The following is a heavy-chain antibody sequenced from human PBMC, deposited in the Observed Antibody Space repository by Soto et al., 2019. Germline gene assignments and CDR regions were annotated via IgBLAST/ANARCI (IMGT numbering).Heavy chain of an antibody. CDR1: GFTFDDYA. CDR2: ISWNSGKI. CDR3: AKDMGPFGVSTYYHYGMDV. D-gene: IGHD3-3*01. Sequence: EVQLVESGGGLVQPGRSLRLSCAASGFTFDDYAMHWVRQAPGKGLEWVLCISWNSGKIDYADSMKGRFTISRDNAKNTLYLQINSLRTEDTAMYYCAKDMGPFGVSTYYHYGMDVWGQGTTVTVSS. J-gene: IGHJ6*02. V-gene: IGHV3-9*01.